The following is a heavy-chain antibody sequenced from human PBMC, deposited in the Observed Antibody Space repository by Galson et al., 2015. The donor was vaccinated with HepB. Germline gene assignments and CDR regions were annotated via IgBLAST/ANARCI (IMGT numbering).Heavy chain of an antibody. CDR2: IIPIFGIA. D-gene: IGHD3-10*01. CDR3: ARRDYGSGSSDWFDP. V-gene: IGHV1-69*13. J-gene: IGHJ5*02. Sequence: SVKVSCKASGGTFSSYAISWVRQAPGQGLEWMGGIIPIFGIANYAQKFQGRVTITADESTSTAYVELSSLRSEDTAVYYCARRDYGSGSSDWFDPWGQGTLVTVSS. CDR1: GGTFSSYA.